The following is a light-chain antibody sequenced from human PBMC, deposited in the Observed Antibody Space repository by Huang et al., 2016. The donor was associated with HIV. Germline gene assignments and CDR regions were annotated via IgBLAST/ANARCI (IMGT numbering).Light chain of an antibody. J-gene: IGKJ3*01. CDR2: AAS. CDR3: QQSYSTPIFT. V-gene: IGKV1-39*01. Sequence: DIQMTQSPSSLSASVGDRVTITCRASQSISSYLNWYQQKPGKAPKLLIYAASSLQSGVPSMFSGSGSGTDFTLTISSLQPEDFATYYCQQSYSTPIFTFGPGTKVDIK. CDR1: QSISSY.